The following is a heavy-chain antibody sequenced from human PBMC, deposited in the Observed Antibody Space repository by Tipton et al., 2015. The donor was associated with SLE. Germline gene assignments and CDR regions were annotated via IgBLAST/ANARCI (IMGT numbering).Heavy chain of an antibody. D-gene: IGHD2-2*02. CDR1: GGSISSHY. CDR3: ARDRYCGGTSCFTLDAFDI. CDR2: IYYSGST. J-gene: IGHJ3*02. V-gene: IGHV4-59*11. Sequence: GLVKPSETLSLTCTVSGGSISSHYWSWIRQPPGKGLEWIGYIYYSGSTNYNPSLKSRVTISVDTSKNQFSLKLSSVTAADTAVYYCARDRYCGGTSCFTLDAFDIWGQGTMVTVSS.